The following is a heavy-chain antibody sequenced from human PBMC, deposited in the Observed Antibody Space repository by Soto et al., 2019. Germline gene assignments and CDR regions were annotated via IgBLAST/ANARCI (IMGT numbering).Heavy chain of an antibody. CDR2: IYYSGST. CDR3: ARVLLGGWFDP. Sequence: PSETLSLTCTVSGGSVSSGSYYWSWIRQPPGKGLEWIGYIYYSGSTNYNPSLKSRVTISVDTSKNQFSLKLSSVTAADTAVYYCARVLLGGWFDPWGQGTLVTVSS. CDR1: GGSVSSGSYY. J-gene: IGHJ5*02. D-gene: IGHD2-15*01. V-gene: IGHV4-61*01.